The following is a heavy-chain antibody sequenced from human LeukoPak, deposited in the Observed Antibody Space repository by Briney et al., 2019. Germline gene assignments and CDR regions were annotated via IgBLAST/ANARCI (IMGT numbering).Heavy chain of an antibody. D-gene: IGHD3-10*01. J-gene: IGHJ4*02. CDR3: ARETAGYYGSGSYVDY. CDR1: GGSISSYY. Sequence: PSETLCLTCTVSGGSISSYYWSWIRQPPGKGLEWIGYIYYSGSTNYNPSLKSRVTISVDTSKNQFSLKLSSVTAADTAVYYCARETAGYYGSGSYVDYWGQGTLVTVSS. CDR2: IYYSGST. V-gene: IGHV4-59*01.